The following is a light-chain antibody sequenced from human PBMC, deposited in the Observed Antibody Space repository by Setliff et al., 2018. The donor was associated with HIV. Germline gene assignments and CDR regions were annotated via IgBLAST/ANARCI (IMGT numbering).Light chain of an antibody. CDR3: SSYTSSTTYV. Sequence: QSVLTQPASVSGSPGQSITVSCTGSTSDVGAYNYVSWYQKHPGKAPKLMIYEVSNRPSGVSDRFSGSKSGSTASPTISGLQAADEADYYCSSYTSSTTYVFGTGTKV. CDR1: TSDVGAYNY. J-gene: IGLJ1*01. V-gene: IGLV2-14*01. CDR2: EVS.